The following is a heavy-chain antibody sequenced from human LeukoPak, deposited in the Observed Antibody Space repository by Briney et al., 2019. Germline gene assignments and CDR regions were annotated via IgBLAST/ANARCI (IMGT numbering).Heavy chain of an antibody. CDR3: ARLSVGAADY. J-gene: IGHJ4*02. CDR2: IYSNGHI. V-gene: IGHV4-39*01. Sequence: SETLSLTCSVSSDSISSRSYLWVWVRQPPGTGLEWIGDIYSNGHISYNPSLKSRVTISVDTSKSQFSLKLSSVTAADTAMYYCARLSVGAADYWGQGTLVTVSS. D-gene: IGHD1-26*01. CDR1: SDSISSRSYL.